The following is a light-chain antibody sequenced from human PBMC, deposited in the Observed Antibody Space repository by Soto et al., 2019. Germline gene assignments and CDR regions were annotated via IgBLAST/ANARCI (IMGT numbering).Light chain of an antibody. V-gene: IGLV1-51*02. Sequence: QSVLTQPPSVSAAPGQKVTISCSGSSSNIGNNYVSWYQQLPGTAPKLHIYENNKRPSGIPDRFSGSKSGTSATLGITGLQTGDEADYYCGTWDSSLSAGVFGGGTKVTVL. CDR3: GTWDSSLSAGV. J-gene: IGLJ3*02. CDR1: SSNIGNNY. CDR2: ENN.